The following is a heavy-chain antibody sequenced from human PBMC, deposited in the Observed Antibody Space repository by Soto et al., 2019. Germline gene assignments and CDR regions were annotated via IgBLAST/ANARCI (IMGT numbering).Heavy chain of an antibody. Sequence: QVQLVESGGNVVQPGRSLRLSCAASGFSFSSHGMHWDRQAPGKGLEWVAHLWAGGNIRYYAYSVKGRFTISSDHSKNTLYLQMDSLGAEDTAVYYCARDAQHLANYGMDVWGQGTTVTVSS. D-gene: IGHD3-3*02. CDR3: ARDAQHLANYGMDV. J-gene: IGHJ6*02. CDR1: GFSFSSHG. V-gene: IGHV3-33*01. CDR2: LWAGGNIR.